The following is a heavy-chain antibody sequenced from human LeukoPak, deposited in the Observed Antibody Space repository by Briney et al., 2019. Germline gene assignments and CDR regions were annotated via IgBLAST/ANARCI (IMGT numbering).Heavy chain of an antibody. D-gene: IGHD5-18*01. V-gene: IGHV3-48*04. CDR2: IDSFSSPV. Sequence: GGSLRLSCAASGFTFGDYAMIWVRQTPGKGLEWLSHIDSFSSPVYYADSVKGRFTISRDNAKNTLYLQMNSLRAEDTAMYYCARFLNNYAYADYWGQGTLVTVSS. J-gene: IGHJ4*02. CDR3: ARFLNNYAYADY. CDR1: GFTFGDYA.